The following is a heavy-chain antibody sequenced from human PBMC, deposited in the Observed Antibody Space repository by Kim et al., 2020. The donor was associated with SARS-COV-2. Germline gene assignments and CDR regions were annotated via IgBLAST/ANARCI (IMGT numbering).Heavy chain of an antibody. CDR2: ST. CDR3: ARAPRHFDY. V-gene: IGHV1-46*01. J-gene: IGHJ4*02. Sequence: STSYAQKFQGRVTMTRDTSTSTVYMELSSLRSEDTAVYYCARAPRHFDYWGQGTLVTVSS.